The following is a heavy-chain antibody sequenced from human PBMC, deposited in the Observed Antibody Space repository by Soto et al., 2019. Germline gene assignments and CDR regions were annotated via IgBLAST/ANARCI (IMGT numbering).Heavy chain of an antibody. CDR2: INPDGGAT. D-gene: IGHD1-1*01. Sequence: QVQLLQSGAEVRKPGALVSISCKASGYIFSHYYMSWVRQAPGQGLEWMGKINPDGGATTFARNFQGRLTLTSDASTGTAYMQLSGLTSDDTAVYYCARGRRYTFWGQGTLVSVSS. J-gene: IGHJ4*02. CDR1: GYIFSHYY. CDR3: ARGRRYTF. V-gene: IGHV1-46*01.